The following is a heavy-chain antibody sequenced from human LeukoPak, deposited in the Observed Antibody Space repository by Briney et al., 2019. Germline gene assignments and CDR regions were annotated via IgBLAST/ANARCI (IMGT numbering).Heavy chain of an antibody. D-gene: IGHD2-15*01. V-gene: IGHV3-21*01. CDR3: ARYCSGGSCFDY. Sequence: GGSLRLSCAASGFTFSSYSMNWVRQAPGKGPEWVSSISSSSSYIYYADSVKGRFTISRDSAKNSLYLQMNSLRAEDTAVYYCARYCSGGSCFDYWGQGTLVTVSS. CDR2: ISSSSSYI. CDR1: GFTFSSYS. J-gene: IGHJ4*02.